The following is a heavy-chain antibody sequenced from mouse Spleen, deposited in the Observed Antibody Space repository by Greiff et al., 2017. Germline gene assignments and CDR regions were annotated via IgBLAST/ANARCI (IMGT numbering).Heavy chain of an antibody. CDR3: TTNYGSSYNWYFDV. D-gene: IGHD1-1*01. CDR2: IDPENGDT. Sequence: VQLKESGAELVRPGASVKLSCTASGLNIKDDYMHWVKQRPEQGLEWIGWIDPENGDTEYASKFQGKATITADTSSNTAYLQLSSLTSEDTAVYYCTTNYGSSYNWYFDVWGTGTTVTVSS. V-gene: IGHV14-4*01. J-gene: IGHJ1*03. CDR1: GLNIKDDY.